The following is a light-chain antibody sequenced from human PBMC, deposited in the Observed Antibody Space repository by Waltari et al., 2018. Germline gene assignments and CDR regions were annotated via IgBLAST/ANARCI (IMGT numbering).Light chain of an antibody. Sequence: QSVLTQSPSASGTPGQRVTISCSGSSSNIGSTTVNWYQQLPGTAPNLLIYNDNQRPSGVPERFSGSKSGTSASLAISGLQSEDEADYYCAAWDASLNGWVFGGGTTLTVL. CDR1: SSNIGSTT. J-gene: IGLJ3*02. CDR3: AAWDASLNGWV. CDR2: NDN. V-gene: IGLV1-44*01.